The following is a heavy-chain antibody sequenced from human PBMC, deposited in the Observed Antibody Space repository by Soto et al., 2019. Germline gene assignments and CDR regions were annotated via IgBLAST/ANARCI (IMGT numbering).Heavy chain of an antibody. CDR2: ILNIGGT. Sequence: QVQLQESGPGLVKPSETLSLTCSVSGDSVRRGSYFWSWVRRPPGKGLELIGNILNIGGTDYNPSLKSRAYISIDMATTRISRILRPMTAADTSVYYCARDRVDWELLGYWGQGSLVTVSS. CDR3: ARDRVDWELLGY. CDR1: GDSVRRGSYF. J-gene: IGHJ4*02. D-gene: IGHD1-7*01. V-gene: IGHV4-61*01.